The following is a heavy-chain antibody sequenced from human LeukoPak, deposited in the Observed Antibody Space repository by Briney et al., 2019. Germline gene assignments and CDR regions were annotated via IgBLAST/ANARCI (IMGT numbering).Heavy chain of an antibody. Sequence: SSETLSLTCTVSGGSISSSSYYWGWIRQPPGKGLEWIGSIYYSGSTNYNPSLKSRVTISVDTSKNQFSLKLSSVTAADTAVYYCARDIAAAGTFLRRRHYYYMDVWGKGTTVTVSS. V-gene: IGHV4-39*07. CDR1: GGSISSSSYY. CDR2: IYYSGST. CDR3: ARDIAAAGTFLRRRHYYYMDV. D-gene: IGHD6-13*01. J-gene: IGHJ6*03.